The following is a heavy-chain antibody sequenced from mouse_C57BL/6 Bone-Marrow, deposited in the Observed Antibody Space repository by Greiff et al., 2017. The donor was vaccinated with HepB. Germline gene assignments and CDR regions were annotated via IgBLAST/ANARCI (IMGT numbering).Heavy chain of an antibody. CDR3: ARWGPYFDY. CDR2: IYPRSGNT. Sequence: QVHVKQSGAELARPGASVKLSCKASGYTFTSYGISWVKQRTGQGLEWIGEIYPRSGNTYYNEKFKGKATLTADKSSSTAYMELRSLTSEDSAVYFCARWGPYFDYWGQGTTLTVSS. CDR1: GYTFTSYG. V-gene: IGHV1-81*01. J-gene: IGHJ2*01.